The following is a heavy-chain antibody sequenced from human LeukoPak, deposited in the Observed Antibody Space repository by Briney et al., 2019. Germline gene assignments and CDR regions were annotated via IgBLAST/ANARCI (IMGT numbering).Heavy chain of an antibody. Sequence: GGSLRLSCAASGFTFSSYWMHWVRQAPGKGLVWVSRINYDGSSTSYADSVTGRFTISRDSVKNMLYLQMNSLRAEDTAVYYCAATSAYWGQGTLVTVSS. CDR3: AATSAY. D-gene: IGHD5-24*01. CDR1: GFTFSSYW. CDR2: INYDGSST. J-gene: IGHJ4*02. V-gene: IGHV3-74*01.